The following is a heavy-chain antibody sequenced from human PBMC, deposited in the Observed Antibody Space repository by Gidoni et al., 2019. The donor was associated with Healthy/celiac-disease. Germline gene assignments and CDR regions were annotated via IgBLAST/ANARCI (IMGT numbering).Heavy chain of an antibody. CDR3: AKDRYSSGWYFTFDY. V-gene: IGHV3-43*01. CDR2: ISWDGGST. J-gene: IGHJ4*02. D-gene: IGHD6-19*01. Sequence: EVQLVESGGVVVQAGGSLRLSSAAFGITMYDYNMHWVRQAPGKGLEWVALISWDGGSTYYADSVKGRFTICRDNSKNSLYLQMNSLRTEDTALYYCAKDRYSSGWYFTFDYWGQGTLVTVSS. CDR1: GITMYDYN.